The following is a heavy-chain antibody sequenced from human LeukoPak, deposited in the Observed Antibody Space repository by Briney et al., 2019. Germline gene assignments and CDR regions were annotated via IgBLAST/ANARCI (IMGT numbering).Heavy chain of an antibody. Sequence: PSGTLSLTCAVYGGSFSGYYWSWIRQPPGKGLEWIGEINHSGITNYNPSLKSRVTISVDTSKNQFSLKLSSVTAADTAVYYCARADDYGDYGADYWGQGTLVTVSS. CDR3: ARADDYGDYGADY. D-gene: IGHD4-17*01. CDR2: INHSGIT. CDR1: GGSFSGYY. J-gene: IGHJ4*02. V-gene: IGHV4-34*01.